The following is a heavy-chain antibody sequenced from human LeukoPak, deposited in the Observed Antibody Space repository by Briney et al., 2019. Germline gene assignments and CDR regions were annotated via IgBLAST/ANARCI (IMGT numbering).Heavy chain of an antibody. D-gene: IGHD3-10*01. CDR1: GFTFRTYW. V-gene: IGHV3-7*01. Sequence: GGSLRLFCAASGFTFRTYWMTWLRTPPGKRLEGVANINQDGGEKYYVDSVKGRFTISRDNAKNSLYLQMNSLRAEDTAVYYCARDRGDRYYGSDTEGGYYYYMDVWGKGTTVTISS. CDR2: INQDGGEK. J-gene: IGHJ6*03. CDR3: ARDRGDRYYGSDTEGGYYYYMDV.